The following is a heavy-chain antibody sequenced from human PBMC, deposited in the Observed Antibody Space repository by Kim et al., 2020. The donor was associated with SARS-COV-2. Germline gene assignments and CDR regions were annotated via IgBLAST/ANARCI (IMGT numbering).Heavy chain of an antibody. CDR3: VIVFTGYYSPFDY. CDR2: ISGSGDTT. V-gene: IGHV3-23*01. Sequence: GGSLRLSCAGSGFTFSNYAMSWVRQAPGRGLEWVSAISGSGDTTYHADSVKGRFTISRDNSKNSLFLQMNSLRAEDTAVYYCVIVFTGYYSPFDYWGQGTLVTVSP. CDR1: GFTFSNYA. D-gene: IGHD3-9*01. J-gene: IGHJ4*02.